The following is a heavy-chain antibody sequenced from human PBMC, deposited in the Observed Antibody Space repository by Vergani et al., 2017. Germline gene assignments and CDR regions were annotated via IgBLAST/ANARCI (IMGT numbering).Heavy chain of an antibody. J-gene: IGHJ6*03. CDR2: ISSSSSYI. V-gene: IGHV3-21*01. D-gene: IGHD2-15*01. CDR1: GFTFSSYS. Sequence: VQLVESGGGLVKPGGSLRLSCAASGFTFSSYSMNWVRQAPGKGLEWVSSISSSSSYIYYADSVKGRFTISRDNAKNSLYLQMNSLRAEDTAVYYCARDCCSGGTQFYYYMGVWGEGTTVTVSS. CDR3: ARDCCSGGTQFYYYMGV.